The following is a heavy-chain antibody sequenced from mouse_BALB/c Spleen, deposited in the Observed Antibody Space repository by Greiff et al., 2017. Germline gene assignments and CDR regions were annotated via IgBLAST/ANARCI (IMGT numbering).Heavy chain of an antibody. Sequence: EVQRVESGGGLVKPGGSLKLSCAASGFTFSSYAMSWVRQTPEKRLEWVATISSGGSYTYYPDSVKGRFTISRDNAKNTLYLQMSSLRSEDTAMYYCASTMITNYYAMDYWGQGTSVTVSS. CDR3: ASTMITNYYAMDY. V-gene: IGHV5-9-3*01. D-gene: IGHD2-4*01. CDR2: ISSGGSYT. J-gene: IGHJ4*01. CDR1: GFTFSSYA.